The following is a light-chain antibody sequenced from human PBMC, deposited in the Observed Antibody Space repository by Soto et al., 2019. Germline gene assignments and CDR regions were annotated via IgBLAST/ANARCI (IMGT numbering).Light chain of an antibody. V-gene: IGKV3-15*01. CDR1: QSVSNN. CDR3: QQYGGSPRT. Sequence: EIVMTQSPATLSVSPGERATLSCRTSQSVSNNLAWYQQKPGQAPRLLIYGASTRATGLPARFSGSGSGTDFTLTISRLEPEDFAVYYCQQYGGSPRTFGQGTKVDIK. J-gene: IGKJ1*01. CDR2: GAS.